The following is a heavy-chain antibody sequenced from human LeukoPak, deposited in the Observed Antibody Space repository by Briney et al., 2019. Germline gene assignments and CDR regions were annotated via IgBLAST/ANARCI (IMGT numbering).Heavy chain of an antibody. CDR2: IYYSGST. V-gene: IGHV4-59*11. D-gene: IGHD6-6*01. CDR3: ARDREAQLVLFAFDI. Sequence: PSETLSLTCTVSGGSISRHYWRWIRQPPGKGLEWIGYIYYSGSTNYSPSLKSRVTISVDTSKNQFSLKLNSVTAADTAVYYCARDREAQLVLFAFDIWGQGTMVTVSS. CDR1: GGSISRHY. J-gene: IGHJ3*02.